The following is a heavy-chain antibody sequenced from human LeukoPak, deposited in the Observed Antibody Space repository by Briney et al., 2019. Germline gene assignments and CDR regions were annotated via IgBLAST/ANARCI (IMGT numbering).Heavy chain of an antibody. D-gene: IGHD6-19*01. Sequence: ASVKVSCKASGYTFTSYDINWVRQATGQGLEWMGWMNPNSGNTGYAQKFQGRVTMTRNTSISTAYMELSSLRSEDTAVYYCASFSNAGSPVAGDRNVFDYWGQGTLVTVSS. CDR2: MNPNSGNT. J-gene: IGHJ4*02. V-gene: IGHV1-8*01. CDR3: ASFSNAGSPVAGDRNVFDY. CDR1: GYTFTSYD.